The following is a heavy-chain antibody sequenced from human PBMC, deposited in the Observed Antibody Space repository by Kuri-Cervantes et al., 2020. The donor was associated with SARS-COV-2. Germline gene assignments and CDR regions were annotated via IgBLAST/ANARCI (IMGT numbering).Heavy chain of an antibody. D-gene: IGHD5-18*01. Sequence: GSLRLSCTVSGGSISDHYWSWIRQSPGKGLEWIGYIYDSGTTNYNPSLKSRVTVSVDKSKNHFSLRLCSVTAADTAVYYCARDLNGQLWSTGLGHWGQGTLVTVSS. CDR2: IYDSGTT. CDR3: ARDLNGQLWSTGLGH. J-gene: IGHJ5*02. CDR1: GGSISDHY. V-gene: IGHV4-59*11.